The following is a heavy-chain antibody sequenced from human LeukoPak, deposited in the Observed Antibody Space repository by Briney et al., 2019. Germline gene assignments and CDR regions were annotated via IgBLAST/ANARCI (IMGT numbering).Heavy chain of an antibody. J-gene: IGHJ4*02. Sequence: VASVKVPXKASGYTFTGYYMHWVRQAPGQGLEWMGRINPNSGGTNYAQKFQGRVTMTRDTSISTAYMELSRLRSEDTAVYYCARVGNYGPFDYWGQGTLVTVSS. D-gene: IGHD1-7*01. CDR3: ARVGNYGPFDY. CDR2: INPNSGGT. V-gene: IGHV1-2*06. CDR1: GYTFTGYY.